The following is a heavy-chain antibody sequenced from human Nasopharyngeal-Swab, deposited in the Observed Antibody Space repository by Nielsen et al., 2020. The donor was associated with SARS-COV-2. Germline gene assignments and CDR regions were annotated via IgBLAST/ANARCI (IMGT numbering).Heavy chain of an antibody. CDR3: AHRRGVWGYFDY. D-gene: IGHD1-26*01. CDR1: GFSLSTSGVG. V-gene: IGHV2-5*02. Sequence: SGPTLVKPTQTLTLTCPFSGFSLSTSGVGVGCIRPPPGKALERLALIYWDDDKRYSPSLKSRLTITKDTSKNQVVLTMTNMDPVDTATYYCAHRRGVWGYFDYWGQGTLVTVSS. J-gene: IGHJ4*02. CDR2: IYWDDDK.